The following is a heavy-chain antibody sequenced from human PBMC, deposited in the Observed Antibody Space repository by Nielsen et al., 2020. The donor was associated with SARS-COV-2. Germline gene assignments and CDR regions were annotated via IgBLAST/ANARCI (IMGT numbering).Heavy chain of an antibody. CDR3: AKRGSGSYPFDY. CDR1: GFTFSDSA. Sequence: SLTLSCAASGFTFSDSAMHWVPHAPWKGLEWVSGISWNSGSIGYADSVKGRFTISRDNAKNSLYLQMNGLRAEDTALYYGAKRGSGSYPFDYWGQGTLVTVSS. D-gene: IGHD3-10*01. CDR2: ISWNSGSI. V-gene: IGHV3-9*01. J-gene: IGHJ4*02.